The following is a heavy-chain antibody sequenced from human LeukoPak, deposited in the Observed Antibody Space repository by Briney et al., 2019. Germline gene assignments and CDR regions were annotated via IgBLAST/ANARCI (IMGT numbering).Heavy chain of an antibody. CDR1: GGSISSYY. J-gene: IGHJ6*02. CDR3: ARDFLPSMVRGANHHYGMDV. Sequence: SETLSLTCTVSGGSISSYYWSWIRQPPGKGLEWIGYIYYSGSTNYNPSLKSRGTISVDTTKNQFSLKLSSVTAADTAVCYCARDFLPSMVRGANHHYGMDVGGQGTTVTVS. V-gene: IGHV4-59*01. D-gene: IGHD3-10*01. CDR2: IYYSGST.